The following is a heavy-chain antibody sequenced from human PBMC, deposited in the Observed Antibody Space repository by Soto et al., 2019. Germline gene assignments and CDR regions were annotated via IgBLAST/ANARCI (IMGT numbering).Heavy chain of an antibody. V-gene: IGHV3-73*01. D-gene: IGHD6-13*01. Sequence: GGSLRLSCAASGFTFSGSAMHWVRQASGKGLEWVGRIRSKANSYATAYAASVKGRFTISRDDSKNTAYLQMNSLKTEDTAVYYCTRPSSSLYLWFDPWGQGTLVTVSS. J-gene: IGHJ5*02. CDR3: TRPSSSLYLWFDP. CDR1: GFTFSGSA. CDR2: IRSKANSYAT.